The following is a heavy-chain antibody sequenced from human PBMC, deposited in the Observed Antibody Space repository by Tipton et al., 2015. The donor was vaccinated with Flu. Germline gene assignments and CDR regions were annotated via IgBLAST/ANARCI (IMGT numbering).Heavy chain of an antibody. CDR1: GFTFSSYA. Sequence: SLRLSCAASGFTFSSYAMHWDRQAPGKGLEWVAVISYDGSNKYYADSVKGRFTISRDNSKNTLYLQMNSLRAEDTAVYYCARYSSTLAAFDIWGQGTMVTVSS. J-gene: IGHJ3*02. CDR2: ISYDGSNK. D-gene: IGHD6-19*01. CDR3: ARYSSTLAAFDI. V-gene: IGHV3-30*01.